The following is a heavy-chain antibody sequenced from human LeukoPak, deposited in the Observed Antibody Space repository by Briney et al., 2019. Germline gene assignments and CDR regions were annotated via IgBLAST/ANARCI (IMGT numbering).Heavy chain of an antibody. CDR1: GYTFTGYY. V-gene: IGHV1-2*06. CDR3: AREALGYRGYDPDYFDS. Sequence: ASVKVSCKASGYTFTGYYMHWVRQAPGQGLEWMGRINPNSGGTNYAQKFQGRVTMTRDTSISTAYMELSRLRPEDTALYYCAREALGYRGYDPDYFDSWGQGTLVIVSS. D-gene: IGHD5-12*01. J-gene: IGHJ4*02. CDR2: INPNSGGT.